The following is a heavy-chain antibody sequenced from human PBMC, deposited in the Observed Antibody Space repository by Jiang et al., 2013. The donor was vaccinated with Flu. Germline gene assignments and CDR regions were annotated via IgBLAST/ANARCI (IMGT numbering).Heavy chain of an antibody. CDR2: FYYSGST. CDR3: ARDSWEVPRALFY. V-gene: IGHV4-39*07. D-gene: IGHD1-26*01. Sequence: PRKGLEWIGNFYYSGSTYYNPSLKSRVTISVDTSKSQFSLRLSSVTAADTAVYYCARDSWEVPRALFYWGQGALVTVSS. J-gene: IGHJ4*02.